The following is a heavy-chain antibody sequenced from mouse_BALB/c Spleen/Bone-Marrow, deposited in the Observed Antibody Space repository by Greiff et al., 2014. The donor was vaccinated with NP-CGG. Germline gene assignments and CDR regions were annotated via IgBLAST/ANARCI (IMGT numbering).Heavy chain of an antibody. J-gene: IGHJ1*01. CDR2: INPYNDGT. CDR1: GYTFTRYV. V-gene: IGHV1-14*01. D-gene: IGHD2-4*01. Sequence: VQLKESGPELVKPRASVKMSCKASGYTFTRYVMRWVKQKPGQGLEWIGYINPYNDGTKYNGKFKGKATLTSDISSSTAYMELSSLTSEDSAVYYCARGGYDYDPWYFDVWGAGTTVTVSS. CDR3: ARGGYDYDPWYFDV.